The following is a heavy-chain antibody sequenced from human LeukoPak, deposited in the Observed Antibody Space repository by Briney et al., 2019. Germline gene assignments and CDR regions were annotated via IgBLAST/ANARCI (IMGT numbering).Heavy chain of an antibody. Sequence: PSETLSLTCTVSGGSISSYHWSWIRQPPGKGLEWIGYIYYSGSINYNPSLKSRVTISVDTSKNQFSLKLSSVTAADTAVYYCARSGYSYDYAFDIWGQGTMVTVSS. J-gene: IGHJ3*02. CDR2: IYYSGSI. D-gene: IGHD5-18*01. CDR3: ARSGYSYDYAFDI. V-gene: IGHV4-59*01. CDR1: GGSISSYH.